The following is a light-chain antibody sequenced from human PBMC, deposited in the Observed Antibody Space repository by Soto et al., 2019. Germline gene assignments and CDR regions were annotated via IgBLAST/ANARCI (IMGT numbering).Light chain of an antibody. CDR2: DVT. CDR3: SSYTFSTLV. J-gene: IGLJ1*01. Sequence: QSVLTQPASVSGSPGQSITISCTGTRSDVDTYIYISWYQQHPGKAPKLIIYDVTNRPPGVSNRFSGSKSGNTASLTISGLQTEEEDDYYCSSYTFSTLVFATGTKVTVL. V-gene: IGLV2-14*03. CDR1: RSDVDTYIY.